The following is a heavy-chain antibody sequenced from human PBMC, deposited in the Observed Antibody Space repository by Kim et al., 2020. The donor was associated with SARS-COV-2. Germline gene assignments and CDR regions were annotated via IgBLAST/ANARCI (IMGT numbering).Heavy chain of an antibody. Sequence: GESLKISCKGSGYSFTSYWISWVRQMPGKGLEWMGRIDPSDSYTNYSPSFQGHVTISADKSISTAYLQWSSLKASDTAMYYCARLMAEHFDYYYGMDVWGQGTTVTVSS. CDR3: ARLMAEHFDYYYGMDV. J-gene: IGHJ6*02. CDR2: IDPSDSYT. D-gene: IGHD3-3*02. CDR1: GYSFTSYW. V-gene: IGHV5-10-1*01.